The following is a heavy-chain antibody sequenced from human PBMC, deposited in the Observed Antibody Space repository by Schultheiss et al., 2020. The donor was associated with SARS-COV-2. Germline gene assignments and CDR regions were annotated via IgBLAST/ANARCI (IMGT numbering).Heavy chain of an antibody. V-gene: IGHV4-39*07. J-gene: IGHJ5*02. CDR3: ARGRTMVRGYAIPVGSWFDP. CDR2: IYTSGST. Sequence: SETLSLTCTVSGGSISSSSYYWGWIRQPPGKGLEWIGSIYTSGSTNYNPSLKSRVTMSVDTSKNQFSLKLSSVTAADTAVYYCARGRTMVRGYAIPVGSWFDPWGQGTLVTVSS. CDR1: GGSISSSSYY. D-gene: IGHD3-10*01.